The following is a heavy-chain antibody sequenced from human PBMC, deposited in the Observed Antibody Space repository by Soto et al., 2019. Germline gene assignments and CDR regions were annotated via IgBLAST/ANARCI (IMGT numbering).Heavy chain of an antibody. CDR1: GFTFSDYY. CDR2: ISTSSSYI. V-gene: IGHV3-11*05. J-gene: IGHJ4*02. CDR3: AREGPGTSNWYVDS. D-gene: IGHD6-13*01. Sequence: GGSLRLSCAASGFTFSDYYMSWIRQAPGKGLEWLSYISTSSSYISYADSVKGRFTISRDNAKNSLYLQMNRLRVEDTAVYYCAREGPGTSNWYVDSWGQGTLVTV.